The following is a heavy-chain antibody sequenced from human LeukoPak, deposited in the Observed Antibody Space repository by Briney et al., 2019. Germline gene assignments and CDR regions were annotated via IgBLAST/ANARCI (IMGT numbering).Heavy chain of an antibody. CDR3: ARVSTVVKTNWFDP. D-gene: IGHD4-23*01. V-gene: IGHV4-39*07. CDR2: IYYSGST. CDR1: GGSISSGSYY. J-gene: IGHJ5*02. Sequence: PPETLSLTCTVSGGSISSGSYYWGWIRQPPGKGLEWIGSIYYSGSTYYNPSLKSRVTISVDTSKNQFSLKLSSVTAADTAVYYCARVSTVVKTNWFDPWGQGTLVTVSS.